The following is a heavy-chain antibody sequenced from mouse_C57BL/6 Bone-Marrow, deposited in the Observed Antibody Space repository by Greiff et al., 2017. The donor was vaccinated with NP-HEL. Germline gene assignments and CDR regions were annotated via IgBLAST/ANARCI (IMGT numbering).Heavy chain of an antibody. CDR1: GFNIKDDY. J-gene: IGHJ3*01. CDR3: TTNGVAWFAY. V-gene: IGHV14-4*01. Sequence: VQLQHSGAELVRPGASVKLSCTASGFNIKDDYMHWVKQRPEQGLEWIGWIDPENGDTEYAPKFQGKATITADTSSNTAYLQLSSLTSEDTAVYYCTTNGVAWFAYWGQGTRVTVSA. CDR2: IDPENGDT. D-gene: IGHD1-1*02.